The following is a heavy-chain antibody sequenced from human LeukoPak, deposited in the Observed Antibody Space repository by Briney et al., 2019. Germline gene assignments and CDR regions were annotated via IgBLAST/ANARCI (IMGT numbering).Heavy chain of an antibody. CDR3: GKTTVGYSSGQKPAWPVDY. CDR2: IFGSGGSP. Sequence: GGSLGLSCEASGFTFGSQAMNWFRQAPGKGLEGAAGIFGSGGSPHYADSVKGRFTISRDNSRNTVYLQINSLRAEDTAVYYCGKTTVGYSSGQKPAWPVDYWGQGTLVTVSS. D-gene: IGHD5-18*01. CDR1: GFTFGSQA. J-gene: IGHJ4*02. V-gene: IGHV3-23*01.